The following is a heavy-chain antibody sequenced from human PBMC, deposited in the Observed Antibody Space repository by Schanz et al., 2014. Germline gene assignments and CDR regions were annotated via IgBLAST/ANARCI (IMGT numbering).Heavy chain of an antibody. CDR2: ISGSGGST. D-gene: IGHD3-10*01. J-gene: IGHJ4*02. Sequence: EVQLLESGGGLVQPGGSLRLSCAASGFTFSSYAMSWVRQAPGKGLEWVSAISGSGGSTYYADSVKGRFTISRDNSKNAVYLQMNSLQTENTAFYCGTADLWFGAVWGVWWGQGTLVTVSS. CDR1: GFTFSSYA. CDR3: TADLWFGAVWGVW. V-gene: IGHV3-23*01.